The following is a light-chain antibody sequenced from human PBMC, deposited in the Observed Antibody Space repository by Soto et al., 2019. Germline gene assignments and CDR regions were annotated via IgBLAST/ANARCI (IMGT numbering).Light chain of an antibody. CDR2: AAS. CDR1: QGISFD. CDR3: LQDYNYPYT. Sequence: AIQMTQSPSSLSTSVGDRVTITCRASQGISFDVAWYQQKPGKAPKLLIYAASSLQSGVPSRFSGSGSGTDFTLTISSRQPEDFATYYCLQDYNYPYTFGQGTKLEIK. J-gene: IGKJ2*01. V-gene: IGKV1-6*01.